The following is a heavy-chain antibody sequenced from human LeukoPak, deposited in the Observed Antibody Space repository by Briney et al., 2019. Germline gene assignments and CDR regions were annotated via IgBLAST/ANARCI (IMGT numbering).Heavy chain of an antibody. D-gene: IGHD1-7*01. Sequence: GGSLRLSCGASGFTFRSYWMHWVRQAPGKGLVWVSRINGDGSSPNYADSVKGRFTISRDYAKNTLFLQMNNLRTEDTALYFCATARNFRFEYWGQGSLVIVSA. CDR3: ATARNFRFEY. CDR2: INGDGSSP. CDR1: GFTFRSYW. J-gene: IGHJ4*02. V-gene: IGHV3-74*01.